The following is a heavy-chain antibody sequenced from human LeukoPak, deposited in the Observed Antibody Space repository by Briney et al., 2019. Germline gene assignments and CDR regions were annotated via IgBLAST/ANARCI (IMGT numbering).Heavy chain of an antibody. Sequence: GGSLRLSCAVSGFTVSNTFMNWVRQTPGKGLEWVSVIYGGGNTNYADSVKGRFTISRDNSKNTVFLQMNSLRAEDTAVYYCMRDSAFWGQGTLVTVSS. CDR2: IYGGGNT. CDR3: MRDSAF. J-gene: IGHJ4*02. CDR1: GFTVSNTF. V-gene: IGHV3-53*01.